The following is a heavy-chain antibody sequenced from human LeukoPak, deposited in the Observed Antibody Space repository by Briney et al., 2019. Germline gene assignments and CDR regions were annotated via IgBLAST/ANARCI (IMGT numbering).Heavy chain of an antibody. J-gene: IGHJ5*02. V-gene: IGHV4-31*03. CDR1: GGSISSGGYY. CDR3: ARAIVPMLRCSGGSCYSGWFDP. CDR2: IYYSGST. D-gene: IGHD2-15*01. Sequence: PSETLSLTCTVSGGSISSGGYYWSWIRQHPGKGLEWIGYIYYSGSTYYNPSIKSRVTISVDTSKNQFSLKLSSVTAADTAVYYCARAIVPMLRCSGGSCYSGWFDPWGQGTLVTVSS.